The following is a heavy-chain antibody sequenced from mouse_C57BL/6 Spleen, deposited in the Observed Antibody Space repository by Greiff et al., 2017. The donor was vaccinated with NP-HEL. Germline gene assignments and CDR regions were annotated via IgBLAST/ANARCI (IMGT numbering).Heavy chain of an antibody. D-gene: IGHD2-5*01. V-gene: IGHV1-15*01. CDR2: IDPETGGT. J-gene: IGHJ4*01. CDR1: GYTFTDYE. CDR3: TRNCRDSNYTYAMDY. Sequence: QVQLQQSGAELVRPGASVTLSCKASGYTFTDYEMHWVKQTPVHGLEWIGAIDPETGGTAYNQKFKGKAILTADKSSSTAYMELRSLTSEDSAVYYCTRNCRDSNYTYAMDYWGQGTSVTVSS.